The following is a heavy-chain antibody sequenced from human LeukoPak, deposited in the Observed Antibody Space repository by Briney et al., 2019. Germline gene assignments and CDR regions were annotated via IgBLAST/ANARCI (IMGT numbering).Heavy chain of an antibody. Sequence: PSETLSLTCTVSGGSITSDYWSWIRQPAGKGLEWIGRIFTSGSTSYNPSLKSRVTMSLDTSKYQFSLKLSSVTAADTAVYFCSRGGANDLWGQGTLVTVSS. D-gene: IGHD4/OR15-4a*01. CDR1: GGSITSDY. CDR3: SRGGANDL. V-gene: IGHV4-4*07. CDR2: IFTSGST. J-gene: IGHJ5*02.